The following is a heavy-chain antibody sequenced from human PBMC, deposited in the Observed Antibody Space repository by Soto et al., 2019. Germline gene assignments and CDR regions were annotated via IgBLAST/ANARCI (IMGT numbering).Heavy chain of an antibody. V-gene: IGHV3-66*01. CDR3: ARARQPFYCSGGSCYWFDP. D-gene: IGHD2-15*01. Sequence: GGSLRLSCAASGFTVSSNYMSWVRQAPGKGLEWVSVIYSGGSTYYADSVKGRFTISRDNSKNTLYLQMNSLRAEDTAVYYRARARQPFYCSGGSCYWFDPWGQGTLVTVSS. J-gene: IGHJ5*02. CDR2: IYSGGST. CDR1: GFTVSSNY.